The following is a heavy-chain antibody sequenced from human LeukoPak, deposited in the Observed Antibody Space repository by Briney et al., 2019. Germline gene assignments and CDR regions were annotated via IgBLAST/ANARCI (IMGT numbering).Heavy chain of an antibody. D-gene: IGHD6-13*01. CDR1: GFTFSSYA. CDR3: ARYTIAAEYYFDY. CDR2: ISGSGGST. V-gene: IGHV3-23*01. Sequence: GGSLRLSCAASGFTFSSYAMSWVRQAPGKGLEWVSAISGSGGSTYYADSVKGRFTISRDNSKNTLYLQMNSLRAEDTAVYYCARYTIAAEYYFDYWGQGALVTVSS. J-gene: IGHJ4*02.